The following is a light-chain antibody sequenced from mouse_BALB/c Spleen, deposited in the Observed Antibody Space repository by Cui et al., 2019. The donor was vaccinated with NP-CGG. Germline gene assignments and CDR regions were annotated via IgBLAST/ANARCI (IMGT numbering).Light chain of an antibody. CDR1: TGAVTTSNY. J-gene: IGLJ1*01. CDR2: GTN. Sequence: QAGVNQESAPTTLPGETVTLTCRSSTGAVTTSNYANWVQEKPDDLFTGLIGGTNNRVPGVPARFSGSLIGDKAALTITGAQTEDEAIYFCALWYSNHWVFGGGTKLTVL. CDR3: ALWYSNHWV. V-gene: IGLV1*01.